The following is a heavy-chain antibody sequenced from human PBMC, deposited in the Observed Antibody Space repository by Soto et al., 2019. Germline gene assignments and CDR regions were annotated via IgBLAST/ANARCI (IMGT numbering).Heavy chain of an antibody. CDR3: ARKLKFNSGSCEVMDI. CDR2: MHYSGIT. Sequence: PSETLSLTCTVSVGSISDYYWSWIRQPPGKGLEWIGYMHYSGITSYNPSLKSRVTISVDTSKNQFSLKLNSVTAADTAVYYCARKLKFNSGSCEVMDIWGEGTRVTVSS. CDR1: VGSISDYY. D-gene: IGHD2-15*01. V-gene: IGHV4-59*01. J-gene: IGHJ6*04.